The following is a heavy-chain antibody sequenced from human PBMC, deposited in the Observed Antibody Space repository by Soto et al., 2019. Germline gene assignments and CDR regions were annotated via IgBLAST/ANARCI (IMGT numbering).Heavy chain of an antibody. J-gene: IGHJ4*02. D-gene: IGHD3-10*01. Sequence: QVQLQESGPGLVKPSGTLSLTCAVSGGSISSSNWWSWVRQPPGKGLEWIGEIYHSGSTNYNPSLKSRVTIPEEKPKNHFPLKLGSVPAGDRAVYYWGRFSVAAQGGYFAYGGQETLFPFSS. CDR3: GRFSVAAQGGYFAY. CDR1: GGSISSSNW. CDR2: IYHSGST. V-gene: IGHV4-4*02.